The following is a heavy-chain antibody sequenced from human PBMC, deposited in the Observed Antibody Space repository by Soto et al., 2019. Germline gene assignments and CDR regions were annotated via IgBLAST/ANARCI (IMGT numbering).Heavy chain of an antibody. Sequence: SETLSLTCTVSGGSISSSSYYWGWIRQPPGKGLEWIGSIYYSGSTYYNPSLKSRVTISVDTSKNQFSLKLSSVTAADTAVYYCARRYSSSSGGDYWGQGXLVTVYS. CDR2: IYYSGST. V-gene: IGHV4-39*01. CDR3: ARRYSSSSGGDY. CDR1: GGSISSSSYY. J-gene: IGHJ4*02. D-gene: IGHD6-6*01.